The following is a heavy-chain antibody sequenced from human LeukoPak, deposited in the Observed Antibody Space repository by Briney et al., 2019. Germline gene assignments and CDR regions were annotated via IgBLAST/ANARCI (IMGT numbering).Heavy chain of an antibody. V-gene: IGHV1-18*04. CDR3: ARDHRWFGELTDP. J-gene: IGHJ5*02. Sequence: ASVKVSCKASGYTFTGYYMHWLRQAPGQGLEWMGWISAYNGNTNYAQKLQGRVTMTTDTSTSTAYMELRSLRSDDTAVYYCARDHRWFGELTDPWGQGTLVTVSS. CDR1: GYTFTGYY. D-gene: IGHD3-10*01. CDR2: ISAYNGNT.